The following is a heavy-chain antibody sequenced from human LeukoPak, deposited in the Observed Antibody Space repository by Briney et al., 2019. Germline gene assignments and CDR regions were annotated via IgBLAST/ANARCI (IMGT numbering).Heavy chain of an antibody. CDR1: GFTFSSFG. CDR2: IKSDGSRT. Sequence: GGSLRLSCTASGFTFSSFGMHWVRQAPGKGLVWVSRIKSDGSRTDYADSVKGRFIISRDNAKNTLYLQMSSLRVEDTAVYYCARDSYYYDDRGSHYYGIDVWGHGTTVTVSS. D-gene: IGHD3-22*01. V-gene: IGHV3-74*01. J-gene: IGHJ6*02. CDR3: ARDSYYYDDRGSHYYGIDV.